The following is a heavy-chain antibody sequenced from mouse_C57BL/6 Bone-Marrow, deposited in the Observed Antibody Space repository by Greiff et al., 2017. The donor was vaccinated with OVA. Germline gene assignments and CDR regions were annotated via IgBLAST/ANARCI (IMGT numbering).Heavy chain of an antibody. Sequence: LQESGPELVKPGASVKISCKASGYAFSSSWMNWVKQRPGKGLEWIGRIYPGDGDTNYNGKFKGKATLTADKSSSTAYMQLSSLTSEDSAVYFCAREGRAMDYWGQGTSVTVSS. CDR2: IYPGDGDT. J-gene: IGHJ4*01. D-gene: IGHD3-3*01. V-gene: IGHV1-82*01. CDR1: GYAFSSSW. CDR3: AREGRAMDY.